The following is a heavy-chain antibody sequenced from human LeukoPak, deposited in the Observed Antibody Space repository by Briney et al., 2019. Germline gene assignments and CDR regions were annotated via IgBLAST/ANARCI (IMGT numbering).Heavy chain of an antibody. CDR3: ARVLGELGFDP. Sequence: PSETLSLTCTVSGGSISNYYWSWIRQPPGKGLEWIGYIYYSGSTNYNPSLKSRVTISVDTSKNQFSLKLSSVTAADTAVYYCARVLGELGFDPWGQGTLVTVSS. CDR2: IYYSGST. CDR1: GGSISNYY. D-gene: IGHD1-26*01. J-gene: IGHJ5*02. V-gene: IGHV4-59*01.